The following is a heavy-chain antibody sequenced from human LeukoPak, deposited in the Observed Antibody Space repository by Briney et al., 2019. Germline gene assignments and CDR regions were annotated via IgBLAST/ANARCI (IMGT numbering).Heavy chain of an antibody. CDR2: IIPIFGTA. V-gene: IGHV1-69*06. J-gene: IGHJ4*02. CDR3: ARDRVAGTYCFDY. CDR1: GGTFSSYA. D-gene: IGHD6-19*01. Sequence: SVKVSCKASGGTFSSYAISWVRQAPGQGLEWMGGIIPIFGTANYAQKFQGRVTITADKSTSTAYMELSSLRSGDTAVYYCARDRVAGTYCFDYWGQGTLVTVSS.